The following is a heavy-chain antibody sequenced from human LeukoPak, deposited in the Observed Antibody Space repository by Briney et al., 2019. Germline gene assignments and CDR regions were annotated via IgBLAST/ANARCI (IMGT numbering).Heavy chain of an antibody. V-gene: IGHV1-8*01. Sequence: ASVKVSCKASGYTFNSYDINWVRRAAGQGLEWLGWMNPDSGNTGYAQKFQGRVTMTRNTSISTAYMELSSLRSDDTAIYYCARDSYCSGGACSRGGYNWFDPWGQGTPLTVSS. CDR3: ARDSYCSGGACSRGGYNWFDP. D-gene: IGHD2-15*01. CDR1: GYTFNSYD. CDR2: MNPDSGNT. J-gene: IGHJ5*02.